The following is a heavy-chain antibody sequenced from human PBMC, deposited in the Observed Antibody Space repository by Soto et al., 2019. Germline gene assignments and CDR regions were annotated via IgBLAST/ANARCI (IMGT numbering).Heavy chain of an antibody. Sequence: QVQLVQSGGEVKKPGASVTVSCKASGYTFINYHITWVRQAPGQGLEWMAWINTYNGMTDYAQKFQGRVTMTRDTSTSPAYMELRNLGSADTAVYFCAKSPRGEMATDWGQGTLVTVSS. CDR3: AKSPRGEMATD. D-gene: IGHD5-12*01. V-gene: IGHV1-18*01. J-gene: IGHJ4*02. CDR2: INTYNGMT. CDR1: GYTFINYH.